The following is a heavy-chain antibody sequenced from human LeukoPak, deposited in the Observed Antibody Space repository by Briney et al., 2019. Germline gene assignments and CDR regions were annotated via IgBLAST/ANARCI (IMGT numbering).Heavy chain of an antibody. D-gene: IGHD3-10*01. CDR1: GFTFSSYG. Sequence: GGSLRLSCAASGFTFSSYGMHWVRQAPGKGLEWVAVISYDGSNKYYADSVKGRFTISRDNSKNTLYLQMNSLRAEDTAVYYCAKRNTRRIGGLGSYYVDYWGQGTLVTVSS. J-gene: IGHJ4*02. CDR3: AKRNTRRIGGLGSYYVDY. CDR2: ISYDGSNK. V-gene: IGHV3-30*18.